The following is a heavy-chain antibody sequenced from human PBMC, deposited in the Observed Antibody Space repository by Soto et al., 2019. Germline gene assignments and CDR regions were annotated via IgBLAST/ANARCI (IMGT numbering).Heavy chain of an antibody. J-gene: IGHJ4*02. D-gene: IGHD3-9*01. CDR1: GYTFASYA. Sequence: ASVKVSCKASGYTFASYAMHWVRQAPGQRLEWMGWINAGNGDTKYSQKFQGRVTMTRDTSTSTVYMELSSLRSEDTAVYYCARNQGLRYFDWLSLDYWGQGTLVTVSS. CDR2: INAGNGDT. V-gene: IGHV1-3*01. CDR3: ARNQGLRYFDWLSLDY.